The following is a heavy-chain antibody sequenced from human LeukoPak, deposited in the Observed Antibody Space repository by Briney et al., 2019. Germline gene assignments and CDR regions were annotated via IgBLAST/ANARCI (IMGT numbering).Heavy chain of an antibody. Sequence: ASVKVSCKASGGTFSSYAISWVRQAPGQGLEWMGGIIPIFGTANYAQKFQGRVTITTDESTSTAYMELSSLRSEDTAVYYCAKDPRTWTYYYDSSGYYFDYWGQGTLVTVSS. V-gene: IGHV1-69*05. J-gene: IGHJ4*02. D-gene: IGHD3-22*01. CDR3: AKDPRTWTYYYDSSGYYFDY. CDR2: IIPIFGTA. CDR1: GGTFSSYA.